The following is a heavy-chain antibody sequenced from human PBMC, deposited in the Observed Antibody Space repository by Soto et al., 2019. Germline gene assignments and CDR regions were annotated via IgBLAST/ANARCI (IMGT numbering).Heavy chain of an antibody. D-gene: IGHD6-6*01. CDR2: ISSTGVGT. V-gene: IGHV3-64*01. J-gene: IGHJ6*03. CDR3: ARRARPDFYYMDV. Sequence: EVQLVESGGDLAQPGGSLRLSCAASGFTLSNYAMDWVRQAPGKGLEYVSGISSTGVGTYYANSVQGRFTVSRDNSKNTVYLQMGYLRTEDTAVYYCARRARPDFYYMDVWGKGTPVTVS. CDR1: GFTLSNYA.